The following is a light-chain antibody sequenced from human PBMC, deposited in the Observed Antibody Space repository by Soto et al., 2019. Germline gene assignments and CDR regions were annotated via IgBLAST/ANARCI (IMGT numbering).Light chain of an antibody. V-gene: IGKV3-20*01. CDR1: QTIGRNY. Sequence: EIVLTQSPGTLSLSPGETATLSCRASQTIGRNYLAWYQQKPGQAPRLLIFGTSTRATGIPDRFSGSGSGTDFTPSISRLEPEDFAVYYCQQYASSPLLTFGGGTKV. J-gene: IGKJ4*01. CDR3: QQYASSPLLT. CDR2: GTS.